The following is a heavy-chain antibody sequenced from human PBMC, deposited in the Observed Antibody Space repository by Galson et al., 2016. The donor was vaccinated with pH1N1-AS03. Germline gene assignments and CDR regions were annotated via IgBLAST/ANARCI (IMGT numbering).Heavy chain of an antibody. J-gene: IGHJ6*02. CDR2: INTDSGVT. Sequence: SVKVSCKASGYIFTGFYVHWVRQAPGQGLEWMGWINTDSGVTNYAQKFEAWVTMTRDTSVSTAYMELYGLKSDDTAVYYCARDPRGPCTSATCPTTYYFGRDVWGQGTTVSVSS. CDR3: ARDPRGPCTSATCPTTYYFGRDV. D-gene: IGHD2-2*01. CDR1: GYIFTGFY. V-gene: IGHV1-2*04.